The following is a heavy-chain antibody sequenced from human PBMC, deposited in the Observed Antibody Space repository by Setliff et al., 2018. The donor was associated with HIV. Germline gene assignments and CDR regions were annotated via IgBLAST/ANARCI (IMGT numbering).Heavy chain of an antibody. CDR3: ARRIDNSGSFPDKNWFDT. CDR1: GGSISSYC. J-gene: IGHJ5*02. Sequence: KASETLSLTCTVSGGSISSYCWNWIRQPQGRGLEWIGYIFTSGSTKYNPSLQSRVTMSIDTSKNQFSLKLTSVTAADTAVYYCARRIDNSGSFPDKNWFDTWGQGSLVTVSS. D-gene: IGHD3-10*01. V-gene: IGHV4-4*09. CDR2: IFTSGST.